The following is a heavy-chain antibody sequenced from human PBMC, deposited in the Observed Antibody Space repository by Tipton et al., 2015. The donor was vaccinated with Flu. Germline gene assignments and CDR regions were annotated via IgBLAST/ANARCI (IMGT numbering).Heavy chain of an antibody. CDR3: ARRDYSNYVSEPKSWFDP. V-gene: IGHV4-31*03. CDR1: GASISSGGAY. Sequence: TLSLTCTVSGASISSGGAYWTWIRQHPGKGLEWIGCIYYSGSTYYNPSLQSRVSISVDTSKNQFSLKLNSVTAADTAVYYCARRDYSNYVSEPKSWFDPWGQGTLVTVSS. CDR2: IYYSGST. D-gene: IGHD4-11*01. J-gene: IGHJ5*02.